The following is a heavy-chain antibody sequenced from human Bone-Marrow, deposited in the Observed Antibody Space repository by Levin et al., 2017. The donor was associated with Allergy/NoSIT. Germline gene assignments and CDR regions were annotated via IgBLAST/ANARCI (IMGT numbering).Heavy chain of an antibody. V-gene: IGHV4-39*01. J-gene: IGHJ3*02. CDR2: IFYNGNT. CDR3: ARGRSGYSFDAFDI. D-gene: IGHD5-24*01. CDR1: SASISTSNYY. Sequence: SETLSLTCNVSSASISTSNYYWDWVRQTPGKGLEWIGNIFYNGNTYYNPSLKSRVTISVDTSKNQFSLKLTSVTAADTAVYYCARGRSGYSFDAFDIWGQGTILTVSS.